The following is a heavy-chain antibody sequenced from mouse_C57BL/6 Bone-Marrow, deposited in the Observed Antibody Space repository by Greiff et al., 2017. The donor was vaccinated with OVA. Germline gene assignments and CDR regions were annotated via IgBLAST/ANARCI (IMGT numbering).Heavy chain of an antibody. Sequence: EVQLQQSGPELVKPGASVKISCKASGYTFTDYYMNWVKQSHGKSLEWIGDINPNNGGTSYNQKFKGKATLTVDKSSSTAYMELRSLTSEDSAVYYCARGRNGYYWYFDVWGTGTTVTVSS. J-gene: IGHJ1*03. CDR3: ARGRNGYYWYFDV. CDR2: INPNNGGT. V-gene: IGHV1-26*01. D-gene: IGHD2-2*01. CDR1: GYTFTDYY.